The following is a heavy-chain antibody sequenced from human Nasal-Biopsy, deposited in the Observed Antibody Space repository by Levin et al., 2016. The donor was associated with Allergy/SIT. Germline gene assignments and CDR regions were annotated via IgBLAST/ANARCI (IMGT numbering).Heavy chain of an antibody. V-gene: IGHV3-74*01. D-gene: IGHD1-1*01. CDR1: GFTFGNYW. Sequence: GSLRLSCAASGFTFGNYWMHWVRQAPGKGLEWLSHIKNDGTIKNHADSVKGRFAVSRDNAKNTLYLQMNSLRAEDTAVYACARVAGLGTTHWHFDLWGRGTLVTVSS. CDR2: IKNDGTIK. J-gene: IGHJ2*01. CDR3: ARVAGLGTTHWHFDL.